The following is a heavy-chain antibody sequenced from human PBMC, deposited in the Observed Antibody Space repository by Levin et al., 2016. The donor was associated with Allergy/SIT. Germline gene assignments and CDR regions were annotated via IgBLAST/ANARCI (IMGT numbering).Heavy chain of an antibody. J-gene: IGHJ4*02. CDR2: ISSSGGST. CDR3: AKDLEASRWGKHIFDS. V-gene: IGHV3-23*01. Sequence: WIRQPPGKGLEWVSAISSSGGSTYYIDSVKGRFTISRDASKNTLYLQMNNLRVEDAALYYCAKDLEASRWGKHIFDSWGQGTLVTVSS. D-gene: IGHD6-13*01.